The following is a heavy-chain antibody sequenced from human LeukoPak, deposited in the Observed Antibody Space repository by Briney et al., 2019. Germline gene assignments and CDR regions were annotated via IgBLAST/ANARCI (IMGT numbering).Heavy chain of an antibody. J-gene: IGHJ4*02. CDR3: TRWTAASDY. V-gene: IGHV3-49*04. CDR2: IRSKAYGGTT. CDR1: GFTFGDYA. D-gene: IGHD3/OR15-3a*01. Sequence: GGSLRLSCTASGFTFGDYAMSWVRQAPGKGLEWVGFIRSKAYGGTTEYAASVKGRFTISRDDSKSIAYLQMNGLKTEDAAVYYCTRWTAASDYWGQGTLVTVSS.